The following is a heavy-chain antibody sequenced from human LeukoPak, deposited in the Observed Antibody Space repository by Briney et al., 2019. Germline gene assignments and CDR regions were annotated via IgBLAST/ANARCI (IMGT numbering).Heavy chain of an antibody. D-gene: IGHD3-10*01. Sequence: PGGSLRLSCAASGFTFSSYSMNWVRQAPGKGLEWVSSISSSSSYIYYADSVKGRFTISRDNAKNSLYLQMNSLRAEDTAVYYCARDKTLTSGSYRNDYWGQGTLVTVSS. J-gene: IGHJ4*02. CDR2: ISSSSSYI. CDR1: GFTFSSYS. V-gene: IGHV3-21*04. CDR3: ARDKTLTSGSYRNDY.